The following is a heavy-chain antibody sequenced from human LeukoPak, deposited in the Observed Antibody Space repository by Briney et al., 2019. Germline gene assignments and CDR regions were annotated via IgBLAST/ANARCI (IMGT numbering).Heavy chain of an antibody. V-gene: IGHV3-23*01. J-gene: IGHJ6*02. CDR3: AKDYYGSGSQLDV. CDR1: GFTFSTYA. D-gene: IGHD3-10*01. Sequence: GGSLRLSCAASGFTFSTYAMTWVRQAPGKGLEWVSAISAGGGTTYYADSVKGRFTISRDNAKNSLYLQMNSLRAEDTALYYCAKDYYGSGSQLDVWGQGTTVTVSS. CDR2: ISAGGGTT.